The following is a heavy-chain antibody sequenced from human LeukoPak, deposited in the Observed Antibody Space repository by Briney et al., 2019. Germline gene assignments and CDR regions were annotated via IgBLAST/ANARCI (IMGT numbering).Heavy chain of an antibody. CDR3: ARDRAGSYDSSGPLDY. J-gene: IGHJ4*02. V-gene: IGHV3-30-3*01. D-gene: IGHD3-22*01. CDR2: ISYDGSNK. CDR1: EFTFSTYA. Sequence: GGSLRLSCAASEFTFSTYAMHWVRQAPGKGLEWVAVISYDGSNKYYADSVKGRFTISRDNSKSTLYLQMNNLRADDTAVYSCARDRAGSYDSSGPLDYWGQGTLVTVSS.